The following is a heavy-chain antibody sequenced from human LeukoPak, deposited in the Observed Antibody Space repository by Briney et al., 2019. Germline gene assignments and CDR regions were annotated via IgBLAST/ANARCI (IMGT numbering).Heavy chain of an antibody. Sequence: PGESLKISCKGSGYSFTSYWISWVRQMPGKGLEWMGRIDPSDSYTNYSPSFQGHVTISADKSIGTAYLQWSSLKASDTAMYYRATIDGSSGYYYTVDYWGQGTLVTVSS. CDR2: IDPSDSYT. J-gene: IGHJ4*02. CDR3: ATIDGSSGYYYTVDY. D-gene: IGHD3-22*01. V-gene: IGHV5-10-1*01. CDR1: GYSFTSYW.